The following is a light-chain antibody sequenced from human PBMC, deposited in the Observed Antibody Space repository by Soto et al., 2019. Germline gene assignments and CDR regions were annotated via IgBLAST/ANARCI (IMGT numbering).Light chain of an antibody. J-gene: IGLJ3*02. V-gene: IGLV2-14*01. CDR1: SSDVGDYNY. CDR2: EVS. CDR3: SSYTSSNTWV. Sequence: QSALTQPASVSGSPGQSITISCTGTSSDVGDYNYVSWYQQHPGKAPKLMIYEVSNRPSGVSNRFSGSKSGNTASLTISGLQAEEEADYYCSSYTSSNTWVFGGGTKVTVL.